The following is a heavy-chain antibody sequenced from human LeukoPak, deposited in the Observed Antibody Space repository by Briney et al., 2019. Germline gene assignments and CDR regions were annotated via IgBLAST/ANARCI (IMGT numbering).Heavy chain of an antibody. D-gene: IGHD2-21*02. CDR3: ARPVVVAANNDY. V-gene: IGHV3-48*04. CDR2: ISNTGSTI. CDR1: GFTLSTYG. J-gene: IGHJ4*02. Sequence: GGSLRLSCVASGFTLSTYGMNWVRQAPGKGLEWVAYISNTGSTIYYADSVKGRFTISRDNAKNSLYLQINSLRAEDTAAYYCARPVVVAANNDYWGQGTLVTASS.